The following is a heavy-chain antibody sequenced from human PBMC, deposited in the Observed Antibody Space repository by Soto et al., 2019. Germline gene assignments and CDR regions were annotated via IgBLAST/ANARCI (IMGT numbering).Heavy chain of an antibody. Sequence: EEQLLESGGGLVRPGGSLRLSCAASGFTFRSYAMSWVRQAPGKGLECVSAVTASADTTYYADSVKGRFTISRDNSKNTMYVRMNSLRGGDTAVYYCARVRPLRDCTRTSCLGAFGIWGQGTMVTVS. D-gene: IGHD2-2*01. J-gene: IGHJ3*02. CDR3: ARVRPLRDCTRTSCLGAFGI. CDR1: GFTFRSYA. CDR2: VTASADTT. V-gene: IGHV3-23*01.